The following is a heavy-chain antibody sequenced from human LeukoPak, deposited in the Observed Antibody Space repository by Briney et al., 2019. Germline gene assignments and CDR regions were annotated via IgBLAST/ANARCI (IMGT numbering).Heavy chain of an antibody. CDR1: GFTFSSYW. CDR3: ARSNANSFDS. Sequence: GGSLRLSCAASGFTFSSYWMYWVRQAPGKGLVWVSRTDSDGSSTDYADSVKGRFTISRDNARNTLYLQMNSLRAEDTAVYYCARSNANSFDSWGPGTLVTVSS. D-gene: IGHD2-2*01. J-gene: IGHJ4*02. CDR2: TDSDGSST. V-gene: IGHV3-74*01.